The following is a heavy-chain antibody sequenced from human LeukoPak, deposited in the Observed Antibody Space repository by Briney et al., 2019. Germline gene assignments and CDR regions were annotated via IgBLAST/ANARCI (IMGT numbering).Heavy chain of an antibody. J-gene: IGHJ3*02. CDR1: GFTFSSHA. D-gene: IGHD6-13*01. CDR2: ISGSGGST. CDR3: AKDVGPDSSSWYSGAFDI. Sequence: PGGSLRLSCAASGFTFSSHAMSWVRQAPGKGLEWVSAISGSGGSTYYADSVEGRFTISRDNSKNTLYLQMNSLRAEDTAVYYCAKDVGPDSSSWYSGAFDIWGQGTMVTVSS. V-gene: IGHV3-23*01.